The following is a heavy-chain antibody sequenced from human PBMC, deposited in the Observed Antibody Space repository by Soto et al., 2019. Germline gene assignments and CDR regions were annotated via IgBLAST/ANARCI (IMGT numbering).Heavy chain of an antibody. CDR2: IFPADYDT. Sequence: PGEYLKIYCKFSGYNFDTSWIGWVRQMPGKGLEWVGSIFPADYDTRYSPSFQGQVTLSGDKSISTAFLQWSSLRASDTAIYYCARYHVVIDVINWFDPWGQGTQVTVSS. D-gene: IGHD2-21*01. J-gene: IGHJ5*02. V-gene: IGHV5-51*01. CDR3: ARYHVVIDVINWFDP. CDR1: GYNFDTSW.